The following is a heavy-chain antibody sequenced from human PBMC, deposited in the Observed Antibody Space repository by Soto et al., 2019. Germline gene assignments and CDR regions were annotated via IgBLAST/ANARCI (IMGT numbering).Heavy chain of an antibody. CDR1: GFTFDDYA. Sequence: EVQLVESGGALVQPGRSLRLSCAASGFTFDDYAMHWVRQAPGKGLEWVSGISWNSGNIGYADSVKGRFTISRDNAKNSLYLQMNSLRAEDMALYYCATAPCSGGSCHMEYWWQGTLVTVSS. D-gene: IGHD2-15*01. V-gene: IGHV3-9*03. CDR3: ATAPCSGGSCHMEY. J-gene: IGHJ4*02. CDR2: ISWNSGNI.